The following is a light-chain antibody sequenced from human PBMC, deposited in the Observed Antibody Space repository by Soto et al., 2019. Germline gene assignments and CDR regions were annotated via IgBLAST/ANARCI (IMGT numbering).Light chain of an antibody. CDR1: GSDVGEYNY. CDR3: SSYTSTSTLYE. Sequence: QSALTQPASVSGSLGQSITISCTGTGSDVGEYNYVSWYQQHPGKAPKLMIYEVRNRPSGVSNRFSGSKSGNTASLTIAGLQAEDEADYYCSSYTSTSTLYEFGTGTKVTVL. CDR2: EVR. V-gene: IGLV2-14*01. J-gene: IGLJ1*01.